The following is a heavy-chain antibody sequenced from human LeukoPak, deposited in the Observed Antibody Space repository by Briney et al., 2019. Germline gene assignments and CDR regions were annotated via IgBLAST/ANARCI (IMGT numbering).Heavy chain of an antibody. CDR2: IRYTGET. J-gene: IGHJ5*02. Sequence: GGSLRLSCAASGFTFSDHYMDWVRQAPGKGLEWVSHIRYTGETFYADSVKGRFTISKDNARNSLYLQMNDLRGEDTAIYYCARDAGNSGYGCDLWGQGTLVTVSS. V-gene: IGHV3-69-1*01. CDR1: GFTFSDHY. CDR3: ARDAGNSGYGCDL. D-gene: IGHD5-12*01.